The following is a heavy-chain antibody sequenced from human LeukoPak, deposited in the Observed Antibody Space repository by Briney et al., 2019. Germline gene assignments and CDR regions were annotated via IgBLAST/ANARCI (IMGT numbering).Heavy chain of an antibody. D-gene: IGHD5-12*01. CDR3: ARAVDTVATAPDY. CDR2: MYNDGST. CDR1: GFTVSSKY. V-gene: IGHV3-53*01. J-gene: IGHJ4*02. Sequence: PGGSLRLSCAASGFTVSSKYMSWVRQAPGKGLEWVSVMYNDGSTHYADSVKGRFTISRDNSKNTLYLQMNSLTAEDTAVYYCARAVDTVATAPDYWGQGTLVTVSS.